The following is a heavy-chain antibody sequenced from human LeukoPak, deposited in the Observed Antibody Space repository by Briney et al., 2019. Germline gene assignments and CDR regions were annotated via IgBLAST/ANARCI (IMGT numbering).Heavy chain of an antibody. Sequence: HPGGSLRLSCAGSGFAFSNYAMSWVRQAPAKGLEWVSGISGSGGRTYYADSVKGRFTISRDNSKNTLYLQMNSLRAEDTAVYYCAKDARFNWKYDYWGQGTLVTVSS. CDR1: GFAFSNYA. J-gene: IGHJ4*02. D-gene: IGHD1-7*01. CDR3: AKDARFNWKYDY. CDR2: ISGSGGRT. V-gene: IGHV3-23*01.